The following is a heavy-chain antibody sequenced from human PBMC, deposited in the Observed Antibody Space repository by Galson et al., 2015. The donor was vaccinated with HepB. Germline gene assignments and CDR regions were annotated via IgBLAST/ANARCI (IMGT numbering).Heavy chain of an antibody. CDR1: AFTFSTYP. V-gene: IGHV3-30*04. CDR3: ARGGPTVVTAYFDY. J-gene: IGHJ4*02. D-gene: IGHD4-23*01. Sequence: SLRLSCAASAFTFSTYPMNWVRQAPGKGLEWVAVISHDGSNKYYADSVKGRFTISRDNSKNTLYLQTNSLRAEDTAVYYCARGGPTVVTAYFDYWGQGTLVTVSS. CDR2: ISHDGSNK.